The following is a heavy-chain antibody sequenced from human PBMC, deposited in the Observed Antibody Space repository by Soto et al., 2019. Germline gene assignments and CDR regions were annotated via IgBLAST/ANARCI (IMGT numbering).Heavy chain of an antibody. Sequence: SETLSLTCTVSGGSISSSSYYWGWIRQPPGKGLEWIGSIYYSGSTYYNPSLKSRVTISVDTSKNQFSLKLSSVTAADTAVYYCARLGSSFKKYYSDYWGQGTLVTVSS. D-gene: IGHD6-6*01. J-gene: IGHJ4*02. CDR1: GGSISSSSYY. V-gene: IGHV4-39*01. CDR3: ARLGSSFKKYYSDY. CDR2: IYYSGST.